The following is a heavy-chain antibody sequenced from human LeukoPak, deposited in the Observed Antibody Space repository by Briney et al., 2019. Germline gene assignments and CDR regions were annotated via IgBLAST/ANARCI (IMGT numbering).Heavy chain of an antibody. D-gene: IGHD2-2*02. Sequence: GASVTVSCKASGGTFISYAISWVRQAPGQGLEWMGRIIPILGIANYAQKFQGRVTITADKSTSTAYMELSSLRSGDTAVYYCARVQDIVVVPAAISLDPWGQGTLVTVSS. J-gene: IGHJ5*02. V-gene: IGHV1-69*04. CDR2: IIPILGIA. CDR3: ARVQDIVVVPAAISLDP. CDR1: GGTFISYA.